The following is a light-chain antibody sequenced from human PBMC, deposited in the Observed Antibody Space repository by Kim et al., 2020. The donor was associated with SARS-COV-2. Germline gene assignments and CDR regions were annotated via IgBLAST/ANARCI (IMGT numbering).Light chain of an antibody. CDR3: GTWDSSLSAVV. CDR2: DNN. CDR1: SSNIGNNY. J-gene: IGLJ2*01. V-gene: IGLV1-51*01. Sequence: QKVTISCPRSSSNIGNNYVSWYQQLPGTAPKLLIYDNNKRPSGIPDRFSGSKSGTSATLGITGLQTGDEADYYCGTWDSSLSAVVFGGGTQLTVL.